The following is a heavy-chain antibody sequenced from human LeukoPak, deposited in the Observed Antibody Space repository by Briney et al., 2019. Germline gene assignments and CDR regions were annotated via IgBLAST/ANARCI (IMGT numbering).Heavy chain of an antibody. CDR1: GFTFSDYY. CDR2: ISSSGSTI. J-gene: IGHJ6*02. V-gene: IGHV3-11*01. CDR3: ARDWPSGYNYYGMDV. Sequence: PGGSLRLSCAASGFTFSDYYMSWIRQAPGKGLEWVSYISSSGSTIYYADSVKGRFTISRDNAKNSLYLQMNSLRAEDTAVYYCARDWPSGYNYYGMDVWGQGTTVTVSS.